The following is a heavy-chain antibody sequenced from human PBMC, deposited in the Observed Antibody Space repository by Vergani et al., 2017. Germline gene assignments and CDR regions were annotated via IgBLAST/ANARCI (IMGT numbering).Heavy chain of an antibody. Sequence: QLQLQESGPGLVKPSETLSLTCTVSGGSISSSSYYWSWIRQPPGKGLEWIGEINHSGSTNYNPSLKSRVTISVDTSKNQFSLKLSSVTAADTAVYYCARGSVKGGYWYFDLWGRGTLVTVSS. D-gene: IGHD2-15*01. CDR1: GGSISSSSYY. J-gene: IGHJ2*01. V-gene: IGHV4-39*07. CDR3: ARGSVKGGYWYFDL. CDR2: INHSGST.